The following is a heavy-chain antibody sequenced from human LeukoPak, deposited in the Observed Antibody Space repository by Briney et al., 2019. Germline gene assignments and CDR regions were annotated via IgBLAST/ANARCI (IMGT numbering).Heavy chain of an antibody. CDR1: GGSISSYY. J-gene: IGHJ4*02. CDR3: ARLPGYSSGWYSDYFGY. Sequence: PSETLSLTCTVSGGSISSYYWSWIRQPPGKGLEWNGYIYYSGSTNYNPSPKSRVTISVDTSKNQFSLKLSSVTAADTAVYYCARLPGYSSGWYSDYFGYWGQGTLVTVSS. V-gene: IGHV4-59*08. D-gene: IGHD6-19*01. CDR2: IYYSGST.